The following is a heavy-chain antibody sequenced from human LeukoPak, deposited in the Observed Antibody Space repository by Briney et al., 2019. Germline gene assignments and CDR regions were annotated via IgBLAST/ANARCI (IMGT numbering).Heavy chain of an antibody. D-gene: IGHD6-19*01. CDR2: INSDGRST. CDR3: ATSPGAVAGTTGGY. V-gene: IGHV3-74*01. CDR1: GFAFSSYW. Sequence: GGSLRLSCAASGFAFSSYWMHWVRQAPGKGLAWVSRINSDGRSTSYADSVKGGFTISRDNAKNTLYVQMNSLRAEDTGVYYCATSPGAVAGTTGGYWGQGTLVTVSS. J-gene: IGHJ4*02.